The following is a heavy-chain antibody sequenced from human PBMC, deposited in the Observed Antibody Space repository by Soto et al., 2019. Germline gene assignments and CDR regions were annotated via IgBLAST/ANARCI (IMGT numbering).Heavy chain of an antibody. Sequence: SETLSLTCTVSGGSITNYYWSWIRQPPGKGLEWIGYIYHSGSTYYNPSLKSRVTISVDRSKNQFSLKLSSVTAADTAVYYCARVPGPWGQGTLVTVSS. V-gene: IGHV4-59*12. D-gene: IGHD7-27*01. CDR2: IYHSGST. CDR1: GGSITNYY. CDR3: ARVPGP. J-gene: IGHJ5*02.